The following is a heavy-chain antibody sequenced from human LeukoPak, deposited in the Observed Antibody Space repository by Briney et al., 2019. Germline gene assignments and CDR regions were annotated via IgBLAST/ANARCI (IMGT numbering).Heavy chain of an antibody. CDR2: IYYSGST. J-gene: IGHJ6*03. D-gene: IGHD1-26*01. V-gene: IGHV4-59*01. CDR3: ARDTSIVGATPYYYYYMDV. Sequence: SETLSLTCTVSGGSISSYYWSWIRQPPGKGLEWIGYIYYSGSTNYNPSLKSRVTISVDTSKNQFSLKLSSVTAADTAVYYCARDTSIVGATPYYYYYMDVWGKGTTVTVSS. CDR1: GGSISSYY.